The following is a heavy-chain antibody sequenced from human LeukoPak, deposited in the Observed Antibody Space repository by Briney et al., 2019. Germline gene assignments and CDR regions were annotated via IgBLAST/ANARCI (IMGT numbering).Heavy chain of an antibody. J-gene: IGHJ4*02. CDR3: ARDLTESIAAASGY. D-gene: IGHD6-6*01. Sequence: GGSLRLSCAASGFTFSNYWMHWVRQAPGKGLVWVSRINSDGSSTSYADSVKGRFTISRDNAKNTLYLQLNSLRAEDTALYYCARDLTESIAAASGYWGQGTLVTVSS. V-gene: IGHV3-74*01. CDR1: GFTFSNYW. CDR2: INSDGSST.